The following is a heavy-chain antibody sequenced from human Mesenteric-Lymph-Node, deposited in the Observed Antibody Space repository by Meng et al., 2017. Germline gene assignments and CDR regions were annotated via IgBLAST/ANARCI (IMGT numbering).Heavy chain of an antibody. CDR1: GFTFITYS. J-gene: IGHJ4*02. D-gene: IGHD1-26*01. CDR2: TRNKANSYTT. Sequence: GESLKISCAASGFTFITYSMNWVRQAPGKGLEWVGRTRNKANSYTTEYAASVKGRFTISRDDSKNSLYLQMNSLKTEDTAVYYCARSGSYSWYFDYWGQGTLVTVSS. CDR3: ARSGSYSWYFDY. V-gene: IGHV3-72*01.